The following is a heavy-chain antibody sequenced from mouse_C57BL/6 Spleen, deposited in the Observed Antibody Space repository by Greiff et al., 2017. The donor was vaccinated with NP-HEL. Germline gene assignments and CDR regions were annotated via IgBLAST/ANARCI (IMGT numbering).Heavy chain of an antibody. J-gene: IGHJ1*03. Sequence: EVQGVESGGGLVKPGGSLKLSCAASGFTFSSYAMSWVRQTPEKRLEWVATISDGGSYTYYPDNVQGRFTISRDNAMNHLYMQMSHLKSEDTAMYYCERDGSSHYWYFDVWGTGTTVTVSS. CDR3: ERDGSSHYWYFDV. CDR1: GFTFSSYA. D-gene: IGHD1-1*01. V-gene: IGHV5-4*01. CDR2: ISDGGSYT.